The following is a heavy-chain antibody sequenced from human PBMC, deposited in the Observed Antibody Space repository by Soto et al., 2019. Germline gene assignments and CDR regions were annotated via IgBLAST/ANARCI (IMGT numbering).Heavy chain of an antibody. D-gene: IGHD3-22*01. CDR2: IYYSGST. J-gene: IGHJ4*02. CDR3: AKFSRSSYYDSSGYH. Sequence: PSETLSLTCTVSGGSISSSSYYWGWIRQPPGKGLEWIGSIYYSGSTYYNPSLKSRVTISVDTSKNQFSLKLSSVTAADTAVYYCAKFSRSSYYDSSGYHWGQGTLVTVSS. V-gene: IGHV4-39*01. CDR1: GGSISSSSYY.